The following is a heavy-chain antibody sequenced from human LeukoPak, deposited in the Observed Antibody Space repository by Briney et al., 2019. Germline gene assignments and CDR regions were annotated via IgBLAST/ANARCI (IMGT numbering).Heavy chain of an antibody. CDR2: IYTSGST. J-gene: IGHJ6*02. CDR1: GGSISSYY. Sequence: SETLSLTCTVSGGSISSYYWSWIRQPAGKGLEWVGRIYTSGSTNYNPSLKSRVTMSVDTSKNQFSLKLSSVTAADTAVYYCARGRGGRSGWYYYYYGMDVWGQGTTVTVSS. V-gene: IGHV4-4*07. CDR3: ARGRGGRSGWYYYYYGMDV. D-gene: IGHD6-19*01.